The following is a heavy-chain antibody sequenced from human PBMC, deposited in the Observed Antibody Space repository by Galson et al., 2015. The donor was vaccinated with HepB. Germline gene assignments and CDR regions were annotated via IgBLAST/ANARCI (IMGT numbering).Heavy chain of an antibody. Sequence: SLRLSCAASGFTFSGYVMHWLRQAPGKGLEWVAVISYDGGNTLYADSVKGRFTISRDSSTNTLFLHMNGLRAEDTAVYYCARDLAVVGTTPHLDSWGPGTLVIVSS. CDR2: ISYDGGNT. D-gene: IGHD1/OR15-1a*01. CDR3: ARDLAVVGTTPHLDS. J-gene: IGHJ5*01. V-gene: IGHV3-30-3*01. CDR1: GFTFSGYV.